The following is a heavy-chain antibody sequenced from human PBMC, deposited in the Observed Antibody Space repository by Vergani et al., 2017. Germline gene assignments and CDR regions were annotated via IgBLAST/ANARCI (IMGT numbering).Heavy chain of an antibody. CDR3: ARGQWLPTLSFDY. CDR2: IWYDGRNK. J-gene: IGHJ4*02. CDR1: GFTFGSYG. V-gene: IGHV3-33*01. Sequence: QVHLVESGGGVVQPGRSLRLSCAASGFTFGSYGMHWVRQAPGKGLEWVAVIWYDGRNKQYADSVKGRFTVSRDNSQSTLYLQMNSLRAEDTAMYYCARGQWLPTLSFDYWGQGTLVTVSS. D-gene: IGHD6-19*01.